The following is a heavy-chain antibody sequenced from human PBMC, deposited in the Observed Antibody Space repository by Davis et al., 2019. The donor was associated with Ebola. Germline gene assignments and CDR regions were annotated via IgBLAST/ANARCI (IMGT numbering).Heavy chain of an antibody. Sequence: GGSLRLSCAASGFTVSSNYMSWVRQAPGKGLAWVSVIYSVGSTYYADSVKGRFTISRDNSKNTLYLQMNSLRAEDTAVYYCVRVKQQLVRTYYYYGMDVWGQGTTVTVSS. J-gene: IGHJ6*02. D-gene: IGHD6-13*01. CDR1: GFTVSSNY. CDR3: VRVKQQLVRTYYYYGMDV. V-gene: IGHV3-53*01. CDR2: IYSVGST.